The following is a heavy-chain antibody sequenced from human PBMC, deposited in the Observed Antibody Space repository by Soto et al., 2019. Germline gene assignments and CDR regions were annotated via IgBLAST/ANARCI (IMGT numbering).Heavy chain of an antibody. CDR2: ISYDGSSK. Sequence: QVQLVESGGGVVQPGRSLRLSCAASGFTFSDYGMHWVRQAPGKGLEWLAVISYDGSSKYYADSVKGRFTISRDKSKNTLYLQMSSLRTEDTAVYSCAKDTSRVGSTRGPFDCWGEGTLVTVSS. V-gene: IGHV3-30*18. CDR1: GFTFSDYG. CDR3: AKDTSRVGSTRGPFDC. J-gene: IGHJ4*02. D-gene: IGHD1-26*01.